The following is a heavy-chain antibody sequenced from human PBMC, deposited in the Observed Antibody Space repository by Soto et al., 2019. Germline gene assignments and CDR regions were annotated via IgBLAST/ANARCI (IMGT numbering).Heavy chain of an antibody. Sequence: QVQLVQSGAEVKKPGASVKVSCKASGYTFTSYAMHWVRQAPVQRLEWMGWINAGNGNTKYSQKFQGRVTITRDTSASTAYMELSSLRSEDTAVYYCARDFTGSYLGLDYWGQGTLVTVSS. V-gene: IGHV1-3*01. CDR1: GYTFTSYA. J-gene: IGHJ4*02. D-gene: IGHD1-26*01. CDR2: INAGNGNT. CDR3: ARDFTGSYLGLDY.